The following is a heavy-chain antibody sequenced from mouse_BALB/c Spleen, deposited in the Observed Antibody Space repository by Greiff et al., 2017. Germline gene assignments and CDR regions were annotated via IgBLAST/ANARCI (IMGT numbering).Heavy chain of an antibody. J-gene: IGHJ2*01. CDR2: ISSGGST. Sequence: EVKLMESGGGLVKPGGSLKLSCAASGFTFSSYAMSWVRQTPEKRLEWVASISSGGSTYYPDSVKGRFTISRDNARNILYLQMSSLRSEDTAMYYCARVTTATGSHYFDYWGQGTTLTVSS. CDR1: GFTFSSYA. CDR3: ARVTTATGSHYFDY. V-gene: IGHV5-6-5*01. D-gene: IGHD1-2*01.